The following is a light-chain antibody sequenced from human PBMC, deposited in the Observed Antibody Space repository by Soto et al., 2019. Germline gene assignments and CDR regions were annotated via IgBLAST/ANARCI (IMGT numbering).Light chain of an antibody. CDR1: SSDVGGYNY. Sequence: QSVLTQPASVSGSPGQSITISCTGTSSDVGGYNYVSWYQQHPGKAPKLMIYDVSNRPSGVSNRFSGSKSGNTASLTISGLQAEDEADYYCISYTSSSILVFGGGTKVTVL. CDR2: DVS. J-gene: IGLJ2*01. CDR3: ISYTSSSILV. V-gene: IGLV2-14*01.